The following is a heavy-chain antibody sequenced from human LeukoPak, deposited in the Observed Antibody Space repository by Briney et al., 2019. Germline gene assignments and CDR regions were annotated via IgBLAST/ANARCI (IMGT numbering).Heavy chain of an antibody. CDR1: GGSISSSSYY. J-gene: IGHJ5*02. Sequence: TSSETLSLTCTVSGGSISSSSYYWGWIRQPPGKGLEWIGSIYYSGSTYYSPALKSRLTISVDTSKNQFSLKLSSVTAADTAVYYCARLNSPGWFDPWGQGTLVTVSS. CDR3: ARLNSPGWFDP. CDR2: IYYSGST. V-gene: IGHV4-39*01.